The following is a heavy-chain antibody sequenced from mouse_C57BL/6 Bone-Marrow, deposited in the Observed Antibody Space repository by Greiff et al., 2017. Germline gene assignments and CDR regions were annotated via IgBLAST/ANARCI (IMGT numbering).Heavy chain of an antibody. Sequence: EVQLQESGPELVKPGASVKMSCKASGYTFTDYNMHWVKQSHGKSLEWIGYINPNNGGTSYNQKFKGKATLTVNKSSSTAYMELRSLTSEDSAVYYCARTPMITTLYYYAMDYWGQGTSVTVSS. V-gene: IGHV1-22*01. CDR1: GYTFTDYN. J-gene: IGHJ4*01. CDR3: ARTPMITTLYYYAMDY. D-gene: IGHD2-4*01. CDR2: INPNNGGT.